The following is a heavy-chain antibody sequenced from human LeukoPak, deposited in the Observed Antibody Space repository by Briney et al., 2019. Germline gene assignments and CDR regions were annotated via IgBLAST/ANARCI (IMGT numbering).Heavy chain of an antibody. V-gene: IGHV3-30*03. CDR2: ILHDGSNK. Sequence: GRSLRLSCAASGFTFSSYGMNWVRQSPGKGLEWVAVILHDGSNKYYADSVKGRFTISRDNSKNTMYLQMNSLRAGDTAVYYCARGGGYSYGYDYWGQGTLVTVSS. J-gene: IGHJ4*02. D-gene: IGHD5-18*01. CDR3: ARGGGYSYGYDY. CDR1: GFTFSSYG.